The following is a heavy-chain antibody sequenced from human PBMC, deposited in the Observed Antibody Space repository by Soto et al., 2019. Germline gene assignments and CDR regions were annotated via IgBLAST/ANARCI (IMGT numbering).Heavy chain of an antibody. CDR3: AGDGMVRGVRKYYGLDV. V-gene: IGHV3-53*01. CDR2: MYSGGSK. D-gene: IGHD3-10*01. Sequence: GGSLRLSCAASGFTVSSNYMSWVRQAPGKGLEWVSVMYSGGSKYYADSVKGRFTISRDNSKNTLYLQMNNLRAEDTAVYYCAGDGMVRGVRKYYGLDVWGQGTTVTVSS. CDR1: GFTVSSNY. J-gene: IGHJ6*02.